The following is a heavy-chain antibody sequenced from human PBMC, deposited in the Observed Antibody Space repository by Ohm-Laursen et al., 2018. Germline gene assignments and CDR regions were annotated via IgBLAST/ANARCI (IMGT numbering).Heavy chain of an antibody. CDR1: GYTFTSYY. CDR3: ARLDDSSGYYDVADY. CDR2: ISAYNGNT. D-gene: IGHD3-22*01. Sequence: VASVKVSCKASGYTFTSYYMHWVRQAPGQGLEWMGWISAYNGNTNFAQKLQDRVTMTTDTSTSTGYMELRSLRSDDTAVYYCARLDDSSGYYDVADYWGQGTLVTVSS. J-gene: IGHJ4*02. V-gene: IGHV1-18*04.